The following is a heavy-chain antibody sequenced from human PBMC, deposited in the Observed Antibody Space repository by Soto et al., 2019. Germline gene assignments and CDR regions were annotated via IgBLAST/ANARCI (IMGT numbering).Heavy chain of an antibody. CDR1: GFTFSGSA. V-gene: IGHV3-73*01. CDR3: TRQDCSGGSCYYFDY. Sequence: GGSLRLSCAASGFTFSGSAMHWVRQASGKGLEWVGRIRSKANSYATAYAASVKGRFTISRDDSKNTAYLQMNSLKTEDTAVYYCTRQDCSGGSCYYFDYWGQGTLVTVSS. J-gene: IGHJ4*02. D-gene: IGHD2-15*01. CDR2: IRSKANSYAT.